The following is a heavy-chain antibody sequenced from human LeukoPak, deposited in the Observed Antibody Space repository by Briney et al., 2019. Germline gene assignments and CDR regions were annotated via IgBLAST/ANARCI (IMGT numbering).Heavy chain of an antibody. CDR2: ISGSGGST. CDR3: AKLYSGYDDDFDY. V-gene: IGHV3-23*01. D-gene: IGHD5-12*01. CDR1: GFTFSSYA. Sequence: GGSLRLSCAASGFTFSSYAMSWVRQAPGKGLEWVSGISGSGGSTYYADPVKGRFTISRDNSKNTLYLQMNSLRADDTAVYYCAKLYSGYDDDFDYWGQGTLVTVSS. J-gene: IGHJ4*02.